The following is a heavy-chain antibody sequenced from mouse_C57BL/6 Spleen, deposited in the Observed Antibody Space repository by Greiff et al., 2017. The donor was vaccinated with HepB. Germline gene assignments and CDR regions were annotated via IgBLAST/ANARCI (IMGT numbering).Heavy chain of an antibody. V-gene: IGHV1-62-2*01. CDR2: FYPGSGSI. Sequence: QVQLKESGAELVKPGASVKLSCKASGYTFTEYTIHWVKQRSGQGLEWIGWFYPGSGSIKYNEKFKDKATLTADKSSSTVYMELSRLTSEDSAVYFCARHEDQDTTVGYYFDYWGQGTTLTVSS. D-gene: IGHD1-1*01. CDR1: GYTFTEYT. CDR3: ARHEDQDTTVGYYFDY. J-gene: IGHJ2*01.